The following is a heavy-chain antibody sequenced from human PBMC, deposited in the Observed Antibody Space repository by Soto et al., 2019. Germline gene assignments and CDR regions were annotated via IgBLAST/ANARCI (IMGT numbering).Heavy chain of an antibody. CDR1: GFTFGDYA. V-gene: IGHV3-49*04. CDR2: IRSKAYGGTT. D-gene: IGHD6-6*01. CDR3: TRDDSSSPPDSAYYYHYYGMDV. Sequence: GGSLRLSCTASGFTFGDYAMSWVRQAPGQGLEWVGFIRSKAYGGTTEYAASVKGRFTISRDDSKSIAYLQMNSLKTEDTAVYYCTRDDSSSPPDSAYYYHYYGMDVWGQGTTVTVS. J-gene: IGHJ6*02.